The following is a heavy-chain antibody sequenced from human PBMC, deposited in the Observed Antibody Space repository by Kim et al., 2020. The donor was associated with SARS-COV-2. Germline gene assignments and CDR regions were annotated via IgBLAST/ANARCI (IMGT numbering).Heavy chain of an antibody. CDR3: VRAGWGYCSGGRCNSGGYFDN. D-gene: IGHD2-15*01. CDR1: GFTFSTYW. CDR2: INGDGSST. Sequence: WGSLRLSCAASGFTFSTYWMHWVRQAPGKGLVWVSRINGDGSSTVYADSVKGRFTISRDNAKNTVYLQMNSLRAEDTAVYYCVRAGWGYCSGGRCNSGGYFDNWGQGTLVTVSS. V-gene: IGHV3-74*01. J-gene: IGHJ4*02.